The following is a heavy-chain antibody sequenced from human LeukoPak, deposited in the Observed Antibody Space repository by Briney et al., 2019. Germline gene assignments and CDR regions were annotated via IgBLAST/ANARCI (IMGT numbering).Heavy chain of an antibody. CDR3: ARGWREVNY. CDR1: GFTVSSNY. V-gene: IGHV3-53*01. CDR2: FYSVGST. Sequence: GGSLRLSCAASGFTVSSNYMSWVRQAPGKGLEWVSLFYSVGSTYYADSVKGRFTISRDNSKNTLYLQMDSLRAEDTAVYYCARGWREVNYWGQGTLVTVSS. D-gene: IGHD1-26*01. J-gene: IGHJ4*02.